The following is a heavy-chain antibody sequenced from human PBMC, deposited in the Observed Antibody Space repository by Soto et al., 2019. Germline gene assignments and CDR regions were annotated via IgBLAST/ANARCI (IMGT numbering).Heavy chain of an antibody. V-gene: IGHV3-33*01. Sequence: PGGSLRLSCAASGFTFSSYGMHWVRQAPGKGLEWVAVIWYDGSNKYYADSVKGRFTISRDNSKNTLYLQMNSLRAEDTAAYYCARGVNEWERTGGMDVWGQGAAVTVSS. J-gene: IGHJ6*02. CDR3: ARGVNEWERTGGMDV. CDR2: IWYDGSNK. D-gene: IGHD1-26*01. CDR1: GFTFSSYG.